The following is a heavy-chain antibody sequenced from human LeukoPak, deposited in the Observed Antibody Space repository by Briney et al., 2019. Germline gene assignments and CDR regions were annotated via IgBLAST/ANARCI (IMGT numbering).Heavy chain of an antibody. Sequence: RGESLKISCTCFGYSFTTYWIGWVRQMPGKGLEWMGIIYPGNSDARYSPSLQGQVTISVDKSISTAYLQWSSLKASDTAMYYCARQGRIVVVTTTHDAFDIWGQGTMVTVSS. J-gene: IGHJ3*02. D-gene: IGHD2-21*02. CDR2: IYPGNSDA. V-gene: IGHV5-51*01. CDR3: ARQGRIVVVTTTHDAFDI. CDR1: GYSFTTYW.